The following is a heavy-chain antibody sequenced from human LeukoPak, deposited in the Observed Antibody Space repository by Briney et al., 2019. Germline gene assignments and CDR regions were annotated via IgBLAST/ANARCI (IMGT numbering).Heavy chain of an antibody. Sequence: ASVKVSCKASGYTFTSYTMHWMRQAPGQRLEWMGWINAGNGNTKYSQRFQGRVTITRDTSTSTAYMELRSLRSDDTAVYYCARRNSYGYWDYYYGMDVWGQGTTVTVSS. CDR1: GYTFTSYT. CDR2: INAGNGNT. J-gene: IGHJ6*02. CDR3: ARRNSYGYWDYYYGMDV. D-gene: IGHD5-18*01. V-gene: IGHV1-3*01.